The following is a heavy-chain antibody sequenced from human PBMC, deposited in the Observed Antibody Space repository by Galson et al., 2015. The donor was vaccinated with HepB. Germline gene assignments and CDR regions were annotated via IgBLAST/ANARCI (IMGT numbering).Heavy chain of an antibody. Sequence: SETLSLTCTVSGGSISSSSYYWGWIRQPPGKGLEWIGSIYYSGSTYYNPSLKSRVTISVGTSKNQFSLKLSSVTAADTAVYYCARHYSSIAARPTYFDLWGRGTLVTVSS. CDR2: IYYSGST. CDR3: ARHYSSIAARPTYFDL. CDR1: GGSISSSSYY. J-gene: IGHJ2*01. D-gene: IGHD6-6*01. V-gene: IGHV4-39*01.